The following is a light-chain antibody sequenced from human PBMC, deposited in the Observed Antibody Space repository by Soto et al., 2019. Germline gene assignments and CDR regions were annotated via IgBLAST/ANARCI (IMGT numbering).Light chain of an antibody. CDR3: QQYGSSGT. CDR2: GAS. V-gene: IGKV3-20*01. CDR1: QSDSNY. J-gene: IGKJ1*01. Sequence: IVLTQSPATLSLSPGERATLSCRPSQSDSNYLLWYQQKPGQAPRLLIYGASNRATGIPDRFSGSGSGTDFTLTISRLEPEDFAVYYCQQYGSSGTFGQGSKVDNK.